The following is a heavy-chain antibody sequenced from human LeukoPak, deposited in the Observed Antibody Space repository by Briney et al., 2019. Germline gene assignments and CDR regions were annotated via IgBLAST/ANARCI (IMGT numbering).Heavy chain of an antibody. CDR3: AKDLLGIWFAYLPRLFFDC. D-gene: IGHD3-10*01. CDR2: LSANGDVT. Sequence: PGGSLRLSCVASGLTFSSYAMSWVRHAPGKGLEWPSALSANGDVTYYTDSLKGQFTISRDNSKNTLYLQVNNLRAEDTAIYYCAKDLLGIWFAYLPRLFFDCWGQGTLVSVSS. J-gene: IGHJ4*02. CDR1: GLTFSSYA. V-gene: IGHV3-23*01.